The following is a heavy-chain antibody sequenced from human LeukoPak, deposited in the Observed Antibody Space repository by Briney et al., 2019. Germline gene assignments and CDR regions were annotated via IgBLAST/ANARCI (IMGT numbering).Heavy chain of an antibody. CDR1: GFTVSSSY. V-gene: IGHV3-53*01. J-gene: IGHJ4*02. CDR3: AGSQYYYDSSGYSLDY. CDR2: IYSGGST. Sequence: GGSLRLSCAASGFTVSSSYMSWVRQAPGKGLEWVSVIYSGGSTYYADSVKGRFTISRDNSKNTLYLQMNSLRAEDTAVYYCAGSQYYYDSSGYSLDYWGQGTLVTVSS. D-gene: IGHD3-22*01.